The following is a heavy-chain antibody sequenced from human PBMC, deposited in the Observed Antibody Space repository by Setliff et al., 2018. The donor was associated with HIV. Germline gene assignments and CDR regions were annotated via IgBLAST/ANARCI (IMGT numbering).Heavy chain of an antibody. CDR1: GYTFISHG. CDR3: GRTGVVGGGDV. D-gene: IGHD3-10*01. Sequence: GASVKVSCKASGYTFISHGISWVRQAPGQGLEWMGWISAHNGDARYAHKLQDRLTMTVDTCTTTAYLDLRSLRSDDTAVHYCGRTGVVGGGDVWGKGTTVTVSS. J-gene: IGHJ6*04. CDR2: ISAHNGDA. V-gene: IGHV1-18*01.